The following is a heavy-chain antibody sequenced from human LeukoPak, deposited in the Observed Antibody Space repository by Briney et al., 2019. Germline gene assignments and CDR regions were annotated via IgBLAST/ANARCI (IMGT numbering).Heavy chain of an antibody. Sequence: SETLSLTYTVSGGSINSSSYYWAWIRQPPGKGLEWIGTIYYSGNTYYNPSLKSRVTISVDTSKNQFSLKLSSVTAADTAVYYCARAEAYYYYMDVWGKGTTVTISS. V-gene: IGHV4-39*07. CDR2: IYYSGNT. CDR3: ARAEAYYYYMDV. J-gene: IGHJ6*03. CDR1: GGSINSSSYY.